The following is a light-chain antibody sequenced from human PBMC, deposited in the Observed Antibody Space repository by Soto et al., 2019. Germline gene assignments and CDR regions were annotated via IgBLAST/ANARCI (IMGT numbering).Light chain of an antibody. V-gene: IGKV3-15*01. CDR1: QSVSSK. CDR2: GAY. Sequence: EIVLTQSPGTLSVSPGERATLSCRASQSVSSKLAWYQQKPGQAPRLLFYGAYTGATGIPAMFSGSGSETEFTLSISSLQSEDFAVYYCQQYNNWPGTFGQGTKVEIK. CDR3: QQYNNWPGT. J-gene: IGKJ1*01.